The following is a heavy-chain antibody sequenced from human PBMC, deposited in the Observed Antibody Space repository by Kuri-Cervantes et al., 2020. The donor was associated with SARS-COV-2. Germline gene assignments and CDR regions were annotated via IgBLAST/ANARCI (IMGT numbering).Heavy chain of an antibody. D-gene: IGHD3-9*01. CDR1: GYTFTSYG. Sequence: ASVKVSCKASGYTFTSYGISWVRQAPGQGLEWMGWISAYNGNTNYAQKLQGRVTMTTDTSTSTAYMELRSPRSDDTAVYYCARYKASDILTGYYWGFDYWGQGTLVTVSS. V-gene: IGHV1-18*01. J-gene: IGHJ4*02. CDR2: ISAYNGNT. CDR3: ARYKASDILTGYYWGFDY.